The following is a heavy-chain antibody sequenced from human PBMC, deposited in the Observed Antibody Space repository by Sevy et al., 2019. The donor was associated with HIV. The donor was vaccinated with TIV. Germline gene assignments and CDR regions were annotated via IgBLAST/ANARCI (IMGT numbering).Heavy chain of an antibody. Sequence: GGSLRLSCTASGFTFSKSWMHWVRQVPGKGLQWVSRVKTDGSGTIYADSVKGRFIISRDNAKNTVYLQMNSLRAEDTAVYFCVRDSGSYSLFHYWGQGTLVTVSS. CDR2: VKTDGSGT. J-gene: IGHJ4*02. CDR3: VRDSGSYSLFHY. CDR1: GFTFSKSW. V-gene: IGHV3-74*01. D-gene: IGHD3-10*01.